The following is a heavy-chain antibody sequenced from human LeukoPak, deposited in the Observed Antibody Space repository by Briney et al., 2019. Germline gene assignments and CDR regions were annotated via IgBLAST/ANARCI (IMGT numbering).Heavy chain of an antibody. V-gene: IGHV4-39*07. D-gene: IGHD6-13*01. CDR3: ARVGRDSSSWYVSSFDY. CDR2: IYYSGST. J-gene: IGHJ4*02. CDR1: SGSISTSNYY. Sequence: SETLSLTCTVSSGSISTSNYYWGWVRQPPGKGLEWIGSIYYSGSTYYNPSLKSRVTISVDTSKNQFSLKLSSVTAADTAVYYCARVGRDSSSWYVSSFDYWGQGTLVTVSS.